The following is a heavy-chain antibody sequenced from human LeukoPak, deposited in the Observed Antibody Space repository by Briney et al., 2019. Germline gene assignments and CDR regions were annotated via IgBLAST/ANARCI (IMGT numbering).Heavy chain of an antibody. Sequence: ASVKVSCKASGYTFTGYYMHWVRQAPGQGLEWMGWINPNSGGTNYAQKLQGRVTMTTDTSTSTAYMELRSLRPDDTAVYYCAREAPLRFLEWFSSGYGMDVWGQGTTVTVSS. CDR3: AREAPLRFLEWFSSGYGMDV. D-gene: IGHD3-3*01. J-gene: IGHJ6*02. CDR2: INPNSGGT. V-gene: IGHV1-2*02. CDR1: GYTFTGYY.